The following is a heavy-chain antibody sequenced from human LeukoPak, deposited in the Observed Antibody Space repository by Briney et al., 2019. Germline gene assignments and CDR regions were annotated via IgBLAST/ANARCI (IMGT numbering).Heavy chain of an antibody. CDR3: AKDRRYSSSPSIPDY. CDR2: ISGSGGST. Sequence: GRSLRLSCAASGFTFSSYAMSWVRQAPGKGLEWVSAISGSGGSTYYADSVKGRFTISRDNSKNTLHLQMNSLRAEDTAVYYCAKDRRYSSSPSIPDYWGQGTLVTVSS. CDR1: GFTFSSYA. D-gene: IGHD6-6*01. V-gene: IGHV3-23*01. J-gene: IGHJ4*02.